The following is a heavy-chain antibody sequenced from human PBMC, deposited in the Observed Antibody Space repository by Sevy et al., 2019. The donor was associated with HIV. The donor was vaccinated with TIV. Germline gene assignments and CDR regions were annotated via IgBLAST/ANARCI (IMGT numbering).Heavy chain of an antibody. V-gene: IGHV3-9*03. CDR3: AKDLYSSSSSGYGMDV. J-gene: IGHJ6*02. CDR1: GFSFDDYA. D-gene: IGHD6-6*01. Sequence: GGSLRLSCAASGFSFDDYAMHWVRQAPGKGLEWVSGISWNSGSIGYADSVKGRFTISRDNAKKSLYLQMNSLRAEDMALFYCAKDLYSSSSSGYGMDVWGQGTTVTVSS. CDR2: ISWNSGSI.